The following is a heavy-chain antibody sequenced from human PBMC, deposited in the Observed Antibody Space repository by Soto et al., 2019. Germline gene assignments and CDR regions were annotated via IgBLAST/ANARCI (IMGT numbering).Heavy chain of an antibody. CDR3: ARDDDRPDNGLDM. D-gene: IGHD2-8*01. J-gene: IGHJ3*02. CDR1: GFSFSTYA. V-gene: IGHV3-23*01. CDR2: IGSSGDTT. Sequence: EVQLLESGGDLVQPGGSLRLSCAASGFSFSTYAMSWVRQAPGRGLEWVSAIGSSGDTTYYVDSVKGRFTISRDNSKNTLYLFMHYLRAEDTAVYYCARDDDRPDNGLDMWGQGTMVTVSS.